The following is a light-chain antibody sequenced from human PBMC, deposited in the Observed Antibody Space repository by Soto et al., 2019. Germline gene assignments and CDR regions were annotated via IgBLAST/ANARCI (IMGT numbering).Light chain of an antibody. V-gene: IGKV1-5*01. CDR3: QHYNSYPIT. Sequence: DIQMTQAPSTLSASVGDRVTITCRASQSISGWLAWYQQKPGKAPNLLIYDASSLESGVPSRLSGSGSGTEFTLTISSLQPDDFATYYCQHYNSYPITFGQGTRLEIK. CDR2: DAS. CDR1: QSISGW. J-gene: IGKJ5*01.